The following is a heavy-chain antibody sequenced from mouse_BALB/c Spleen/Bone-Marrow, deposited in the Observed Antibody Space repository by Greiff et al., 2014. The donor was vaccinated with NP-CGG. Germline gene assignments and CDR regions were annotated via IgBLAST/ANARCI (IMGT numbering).Heavy chain of an antibody. Sequence: QVQLQQSGPGLVQPSQSLSITCTVSGFSFTTYGVHWVRQSPGKGLEWLGVIWTGGSTDYNAAFISRLSISKDNSKSQVFFEMNSLQANDTDIYYYARNHRGYYFDYWGQGTTLTVSS. V-gene: IGHV2-2*02. CDR2: IWTGGST. J-gene: IGHJ2*01. D-gene: IGHD3-1*01. CDR1: GFSFTTYG. CDR3: ARNHRGYYFDY.